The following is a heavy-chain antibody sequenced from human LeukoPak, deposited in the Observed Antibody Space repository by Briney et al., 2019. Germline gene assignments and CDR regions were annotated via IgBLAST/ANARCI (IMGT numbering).Heavy chain of an antibody. J-gene: IGHJ5*02. CDR1: GYTFTSYG. V-gene: IGHV1-18*01. D-gene: IGHD3-3*01. CDR2: ISAYNGNT. CDR3: ARVGYDFWSGYSNWFDP. Sequence: ASVKVSCKASGYTFTSYGISWVRQAPGQGLEWMGWISAYNGNTNYAQKLQGRVTMTTDTSTSTVYMELRSLRSDDTAVYYCARVGYDFWSGYSNWFDPWGQGTLVTVSS.